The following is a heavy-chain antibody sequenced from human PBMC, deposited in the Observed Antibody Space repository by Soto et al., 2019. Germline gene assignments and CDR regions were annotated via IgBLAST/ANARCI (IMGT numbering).Heavy chain of an antibody. D-gene: IGHD6-13*01. V-gene: IGHV4-59*08. CDR1: GGSISSYY. CDR2: IYYSGST. CDR3: ARRYSSAFDI. Sequence: SETLSLTCTVSGGSISSYYWSWIRQPPGKVLEWIGYIYYSGSTNYNPSLKSRVTISVDTSKNQFSLKLSFVTAADTAVYYCARRYSSAFDIWGQGTMVTVSS. J-gene: IGHJ3*02.